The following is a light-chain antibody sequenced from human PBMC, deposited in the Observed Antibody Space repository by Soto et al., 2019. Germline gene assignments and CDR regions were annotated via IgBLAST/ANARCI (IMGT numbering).Light chain of an antibody. CDR1: QGIRND. V-gene: IGKV1-17*01. Sequence: DVQMTQSPSSLSASVGDRVSITCRASQGIRNDLAWYQQKPGKAPKRLIYAASSLQSGVPSRFSGSGSGTEFTLTISSLQPEDFATYYCLQHNNYPPITFGQGTRLEIK. CDR2: AAS. CDR3: LQHNNYPPIT. J-gene: IGKJ5*01.